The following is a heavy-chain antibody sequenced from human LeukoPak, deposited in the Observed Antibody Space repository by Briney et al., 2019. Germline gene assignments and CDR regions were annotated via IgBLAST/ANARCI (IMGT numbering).Heavy chain of an antibody. D-gene: IGHD1-26*01. Sequence: GGSLRLSCASSGFTVSSNYMSWVRQAPGKGLEWVSVIYSGGSTYYADSVKGRFTISRDNSKNTLYLQMNSLRAEDTAVYYCARLGGSLYYFDYWGQGTLVTVSS. CDR2: IYSGGST. J-gene: IGHJ4*02. V-gene: IGHV3-53*01. CDR3: ARLGGSLYYFDY. CDR1: GFTVSSNY.